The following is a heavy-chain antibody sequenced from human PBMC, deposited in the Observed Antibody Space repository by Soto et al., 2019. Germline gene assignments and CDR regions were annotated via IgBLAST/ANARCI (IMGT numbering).Heavy chain of an antibody. CDR3: AIDPGYFNGGICYRYRDV. Sequence: EMQLVESGGGLVNPGGSLRLSCAASGLIVNNNYMNWVRQAPGKGLEWVSVIHSGNSASYEDSVMGRFTISRHNSKKMVYVQMNSLRAEDKAVYYWAIDPGYFNGGICYRYRDVWGKGTTVTISS. J-gene: IGHJ6*03. V-gene: IGHV3-53*04. CDR2: IHSGNSA. CDR1: GLIVNNNY. D-gene: IGHD2-15*01.